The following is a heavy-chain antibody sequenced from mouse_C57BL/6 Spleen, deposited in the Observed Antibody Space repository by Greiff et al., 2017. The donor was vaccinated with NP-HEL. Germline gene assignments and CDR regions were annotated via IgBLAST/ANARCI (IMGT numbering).Heavy chain of an antibody. CDR2: INPNYGTT. D-gene: IGHD1-1*01. CDR1: GYSFTDYN. J-gene: IGHJ1*03. CDR3: AKIYYYGSSYRYFEV. Sequence: EVKVVESGPELVKPGASVKISCKASGYSFTDYNMNWVKQSNGKSLEWIGVINPNYGTTSYNQKFKGKATLTVDQSSSTAYMQLNSLTSEDSAVDYCAKIYYYGSSYRYFEVWGTGTTVTVSS. V-gene: IGHV1-39*01.